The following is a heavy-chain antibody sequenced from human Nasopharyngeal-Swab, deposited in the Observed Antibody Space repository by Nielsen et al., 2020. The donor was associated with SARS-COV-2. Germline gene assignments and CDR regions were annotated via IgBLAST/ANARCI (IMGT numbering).Heavy chain of an antibody. CDR3: ARTPREVLDVGATGVDY. V-gene: IGHV3-7*03. CDR2: IKQDGSEK. J-gene: IGHJ4*02. Sequence: GESLKISCAASGFTFSSYWMSWVRQAPGKGLEWVANIKQDGSEKYYVDSVKGRFTISRDNAKNSLYLQMNSLRAEDTAVYYCARTPREVLDVGATGVDYWGQGTLVTVSS. CDR1: GFTFSSYW. D-gene: IGHD1-26*01.